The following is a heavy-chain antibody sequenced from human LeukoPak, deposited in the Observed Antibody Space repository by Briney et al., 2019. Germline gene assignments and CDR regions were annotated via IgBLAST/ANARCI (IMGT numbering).Heavy chain of an antibody. CDR1: GFTFSSYA. CDR2: ISYDGSNK. Sequence: GGSLRLSCAASGFTFSSYAMHWVRQAPGKGLEWVAVISYDGSNKYYADSVKGRFTISRDNSKNTLYLQMNSLRAEDTAVYYCARDPQFPDNYYYYMDVWGKGTTVTVSS. J-gene: IGHJ6*03. V-gene: IGHV3-30*04. D-gene: IGHD1-14*01. CDR3: ARDPQFPDNYYYYMDV.